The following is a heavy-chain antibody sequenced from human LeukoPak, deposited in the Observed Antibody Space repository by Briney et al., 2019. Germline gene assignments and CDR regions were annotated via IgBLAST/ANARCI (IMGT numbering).Heavy chain of an antibody. J-gene: IGHJ1*01. Sequence: PGGSLRLSCAASGFTFSSYGMHWVRQAPGKGLEWVAVISYDGSNKYYADSVKGRFTISRDNSKNTLYLQMNSLRAEDTAVYYCAKTGGDYDSSGLGYFQHWGQGTLVTVSS. CDR3: AKTGGDYDSSGLGYFQH. V-gene: IGHV3-30*18. CDR1: GFTFSSYG. D-gene: IGHD3-22*01. CDR2: ISYDGSNK.